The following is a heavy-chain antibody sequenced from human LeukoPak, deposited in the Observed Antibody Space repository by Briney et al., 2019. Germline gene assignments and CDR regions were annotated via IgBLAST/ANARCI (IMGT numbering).Heavy chain of an antibody. D-gene: IGHD5-12*01. CDR3: ARANSGYDYYYYGMDV. J-gene: IGHJ6*04. CDR1: GFTFSSYS. V-gene: IGHV3-21*01. Sequence: GGSLRLSCAASGFTFSSYSMNWVRQAPGKGLEWVSSISSSSSYIYYADSVKGRFTISRDNAKNSLYLQMNSLRAEDTAVYYCARANSGYDYYYYGMDVWGKGTTVTVSS. CDR2: ISSSSSYI.